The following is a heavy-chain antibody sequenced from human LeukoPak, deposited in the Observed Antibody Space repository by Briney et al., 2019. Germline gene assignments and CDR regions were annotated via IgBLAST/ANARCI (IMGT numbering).Heavy chain of an antibody. Sequence: ASVTVSCKASGYTFTDYYLHWVRQAPGQGLEWMGWINAKNGGTEYAPKFQGRVTLTRDTSISTAYMVLTSLRYDDTAVYYCARVTSGTYHYWGQGTLVTISS. CDR2: INAKNGGT. D-gene: IGHD1-26*01. CDR1: GYTFTDYY. J-gene: IGHJ4*02. V-gene: IGHV1-2*02. CDR3: ARVTSGTYHY.